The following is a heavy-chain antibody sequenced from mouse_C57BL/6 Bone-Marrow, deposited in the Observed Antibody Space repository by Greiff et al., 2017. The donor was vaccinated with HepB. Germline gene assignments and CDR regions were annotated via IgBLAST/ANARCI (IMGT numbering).Heavy chain of an antibody. Sequence: VQLQQPGAELVKPGASVKLSCKASGYTFTSYWMHWVKQRPGQGLEWIGMIHPNSGSTNYNEKFKSKATLAVDKSSSTAYMQLSSLTSEDSAVYYCARGYDGYYHTLLWGQGTTLTVSS. V-gene: IGHV1-64*01. CDR1: GYTFTSYW. CDR2: IHPNSGST. J-gene: IGHJ2*01. CDR3: ARGYDGYYHTLL. D-gene: IGHD2-3*01.